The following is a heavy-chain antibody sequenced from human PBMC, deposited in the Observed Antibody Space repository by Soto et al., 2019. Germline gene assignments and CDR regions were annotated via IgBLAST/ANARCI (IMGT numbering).Heavy chain of an antibody. D-gene: IGHD2-21*02. V-gene: IGHV4-39*02. CDR1: GGSITSSSYY. CDR2: IYYSGST. J-gene: IGHJ1*01. CDR3: ARDSGGDSPVCFQH. Sequence: PSETLSLTCTVSGGSITSSSYYWGWIRQPPGKGLEWIGSIYYSGSTYYNPSLKSRVTISVDTSKNQFSLKLSSVTAADTAVYYCARDSGGDSPVCFQHWGQGTLVTVSS.